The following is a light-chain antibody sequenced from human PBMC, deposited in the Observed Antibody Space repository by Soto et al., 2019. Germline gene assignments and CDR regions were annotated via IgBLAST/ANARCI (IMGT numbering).Light chain of an antibody. J-gene: IGKJ5*01. CDR3: QQSYSTPIS. V-gene: IGKV1-39*01. CDR1: QSISSY. CDR2: AAS. Sequence: DIQMTQSPSSLSASVGDRVTITCRASQSISSYLNWYQQKPGKAPKLLIYAASSLQSGVPSRFSGNGSGTDFNLTISSLQPEDFATYYCQQSYSTPISFAQGTRLEIK.